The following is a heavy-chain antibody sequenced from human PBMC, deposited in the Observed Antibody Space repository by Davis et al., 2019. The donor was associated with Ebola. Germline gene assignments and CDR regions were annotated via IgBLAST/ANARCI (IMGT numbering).Heavy chain of an antibody. V-gene: IGHV1-8*01. CDR1: GYTFTSSD. Sequence: AASVKVSCKASGYTFTSSDINWVRQATGQGLEWMGWMNPNSANTGYAQKFQGRVTMTRNTSISTAYMELRSLRSDDTAVYYCARARRDIVVVPAARGGWFDPWGQGTLVTVSS. CDR2: MNPNSANT. J-gene: IGHJ5*02. D-gene: IGHD2-2*01. CDR3: ARARRDIVVVPAARGGWFDP.